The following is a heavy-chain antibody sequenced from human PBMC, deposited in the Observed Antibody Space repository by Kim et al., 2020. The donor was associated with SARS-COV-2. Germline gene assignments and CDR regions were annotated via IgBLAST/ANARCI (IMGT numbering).Heavy chain of an antibody. J-gene: IGHJ5*02. CDR3: ARGVWFGELNWFDP. CDR1: GGSISNYY. CDR2: ISYSGNT. V-gene: IGHV4-59*01. Sequence: SETLSLTCTVSGGSISNYYWSWIRQPPGKGLEWIGYISYSGNTNYKPSLKSRVTISVDTSKNQFSLKMTSVTAADTAVYYCARGVWFGELNWFDPWGQGT. D-gene: IGHD3-10*01.